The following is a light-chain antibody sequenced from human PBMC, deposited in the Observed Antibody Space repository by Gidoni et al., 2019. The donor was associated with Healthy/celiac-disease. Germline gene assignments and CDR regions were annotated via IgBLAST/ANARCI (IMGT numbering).Light chain of an antibody. Sequence: DIQMTQSPSSLSASVGDRVTITCQASQDISNYLNWYQQKPGKAPKLLIYDASNLETGVPSRFSGSGSGTDITFTISSLQHEDIATYYCQQYDNLPTFGGGTKVEIK. CDR1: QDISNY. CDR2: DAS. CDR3: QQYDNLPT. J-gene: IGKJ4*01. V-gene: IGKV1-33*01.